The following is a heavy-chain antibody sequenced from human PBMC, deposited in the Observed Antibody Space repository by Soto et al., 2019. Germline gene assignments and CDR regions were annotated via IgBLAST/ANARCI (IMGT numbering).Heavy chain of an antibody. Sequence: PGGSLRLSCAASGFTFSSYGMHWVRQAPGKGLEWVAVIWYDGSNKYYADSVKGRFTISRDNSKNTLYLQMNSLRAEDTAVYYCARPSYYYDSSGYSVWGQGTMVTVSS. CDR3: ARPSYYYDSSGYSV. CDR2: IWYDGSNK. V-gene: IGHV3-33*01. D-gene: IGHD3-22*01. J-gene: IGHJ4*02. CDR1: GFTFSSYG.